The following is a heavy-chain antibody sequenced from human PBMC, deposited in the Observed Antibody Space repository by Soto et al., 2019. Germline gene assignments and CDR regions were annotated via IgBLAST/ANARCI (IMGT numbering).Heavy chain of an antibody. V-gene: IGHV1-8*01. CDR1: GYTFTSYD. CDR2: MDPNGGNT. CDR3: ARASYGDYDWFDP. Sequence: QVQLVQSGAEVKKPGASVKVSCKASGYTFTSYDINWVRQATGQGPEWMGWMDPNGGNTGYAQKFQGRVTMTRNTSMSTAYMELSSLRSEDTAVYYYARASYGDYDWFDPWGQGTLVTVSS. D-gene: IGHD4-17*01. J-gene: IGHJ5*02.